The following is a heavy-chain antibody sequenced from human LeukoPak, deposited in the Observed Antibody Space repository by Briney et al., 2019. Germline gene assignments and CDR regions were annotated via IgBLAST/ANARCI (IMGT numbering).Heavy chain of an antibody. J-gene: IGHJ4*02. V-gene: IGHV3-74*01. Sequence: PGGSLRLSCAASGFTFSSYWMHWVRQAPGKGLVWVSRINSDGSSTSYADSVEGRFTISRDDAKNTLYLQMNSLRAEDTSVYYCARDRNTGSSYENLFEYWGQGSLVTVSS. CDR1: GFTFSSYW. CDR3: ARDRNTGSSYENLFEY. CDR2: INSDGSST. D-gene: IGHD1-26*01.